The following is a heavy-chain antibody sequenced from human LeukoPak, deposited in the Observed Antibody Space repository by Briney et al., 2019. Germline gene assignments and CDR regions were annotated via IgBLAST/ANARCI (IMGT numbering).Heavy chain of an antibody. CDR3: ARVLSIAAAGNLLNY. D-gene: IGHD6-13*01. CDR2: INPNSGGT. V-gene: IGHV1-2*02. J-gene: IGHJ4*02. Sequence: ASVKVSCKASGYTFTGYYMHGVRQAPGQGLEWMGWINPNSGGTNYAQKFQGRVTMTRDTSISTAYMELSRLRSDDTAVYYCARVLSIAAAGNLLNYWGQGTLVTVSS. CDR1: GYTFTGYY.